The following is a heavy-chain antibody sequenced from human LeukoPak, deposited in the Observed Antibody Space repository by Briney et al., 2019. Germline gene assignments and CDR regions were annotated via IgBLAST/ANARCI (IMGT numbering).Heavy chain of an antibody. CDR2: IKQDGSEK. Sequence: GGSLRLSCAASGFTFSSYWMSWVRQAPGKGLEWVANIKQDGSEKYYVDSVKGRFTISRDNAKNSLYLQMNSLRAEDTAVYYCARGGRRYSYGYGGLDYWGQGTLVTVSS. CDR3: ARGGRRYSYGYGGLDY. CDR1: GFTFSSYW. J-gene: IGHJ4*02. V-gene: IGHV3-7*04. D-gene: IGHD5-18*01.